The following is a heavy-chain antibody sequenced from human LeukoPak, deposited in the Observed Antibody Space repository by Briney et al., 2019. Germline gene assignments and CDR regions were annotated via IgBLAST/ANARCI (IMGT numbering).Heavy chain of an antibody. V-gene: IGHV3-74*01. Sequence: GGSLRLSCAASGFTFSHYWMHWVRHAPGKGLVWVSRIYNDGSSTSYADSVKGRFTISRDNAKSTLYLQMNSLRAEDTAVYYCARRAGAYSHPYDYWGQGTLVTVSS. CDR2: IYNDGSST. D-gene: IGHD4/OR15-4a*01. CDR3: ARRAGAYSHPYDY. J-gene: IGHJ4*02. CDR1: GFTFSHYW.